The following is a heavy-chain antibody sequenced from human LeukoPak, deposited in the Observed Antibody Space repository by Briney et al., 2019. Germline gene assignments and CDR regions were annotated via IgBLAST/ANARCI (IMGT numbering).Heavy chain of an antibody. CDR3: AIDYGSGTHDY. V-gene: IGHV4-39*01. CDR2: IYYSGST. CDR1: GGSISSSSYY. Sequence: SETLSLTCTVSGGSISSSSYYWGWIRQPPGKGLEWIGSIYYSGSTYYNPSLKSRVTISVDTSKNQFSLKLSSVTAADTAVYYCAIDYGSGTHDYWGQGTLVTVSS. D-gene: IGHD3-10*01. J-gene: IGHJ4*02.